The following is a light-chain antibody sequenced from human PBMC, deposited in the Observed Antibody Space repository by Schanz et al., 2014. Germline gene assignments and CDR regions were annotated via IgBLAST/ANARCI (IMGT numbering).Light chain of an antibody. CDR3: MQGTHWPIT. J-gene: IGKJ5*01. CDR1: QSLVYSDGNTY. Sequence: DVVMTQSPLSLPVTLGQPASISCRSSQSLVYSDGNTYLGWFQQRPGQSPRRLIYEVSDRDSGVPDRFSGSGSGTDFTLKISRVEAEDVGLYYCMQGTHWPITFGQGTRLEIK. CDR2: EVS. V-gene: IGKV2-30*01.